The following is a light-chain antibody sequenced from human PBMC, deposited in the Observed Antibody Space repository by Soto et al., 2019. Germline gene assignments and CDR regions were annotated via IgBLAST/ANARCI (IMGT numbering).Light chain of an antibody. V-gene: IGLV1-44*01. CDR2: RTY. CDR1: GSNLGTNS. J-gene: IGLJ3*02. CDR3: ASLDDSLHGVV. Sequence: QAVVTQPPSTSGTPGQTISISCSGSGSNLGTNSVTWYRQLPGTAPKLLIYRTYQRPSWVPDRFSGSKSGTLGSLAISGLQSEDEADYYFASLDDSLHGVVFGGGTKVTVL.